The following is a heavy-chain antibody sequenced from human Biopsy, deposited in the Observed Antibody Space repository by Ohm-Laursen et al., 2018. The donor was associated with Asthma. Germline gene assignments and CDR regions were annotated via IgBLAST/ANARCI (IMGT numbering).Heavy chain of an antibody. D-gene: IGHD3-3*01. V-gene: IGHV4-39*01. Sequence: PSQTLSLTCTVSGGSMTPTSHYWDWIRQAPGKGLEWIGYISYGGKTSYNPSIKNRVTISGDTSKNQFSLRLTSVTAADTAVYFCARRITIFGVVQKDHGMDAWGQGTTVIVSS. CDR3: ARRITIFGVVQKDHGMDA. CDR2: ISYGGKT. J-gene: IGHJ6*02. CDR1: GGSMTPTSHY.